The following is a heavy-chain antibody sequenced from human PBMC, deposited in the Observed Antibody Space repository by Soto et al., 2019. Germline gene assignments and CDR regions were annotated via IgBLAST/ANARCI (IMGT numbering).Heavy chain of an antibody. D-gene: IGHD2-15*01. Sequence: QVQLVESGGRVVQPGRSLRLSCAASGFTFSTYAMHWVRQAPGKWLEWVAVISYDGSNKNYADSVKGRFTISRDNSKNTLYLQMNSLRAEDTAVYYCARPPVIDIVVPPDYWGQGTLVTVSS. V-gene: IGHV3-30*04. CDR3: ARPPVIDIVVPPDY. CDR1: GFTFSTYA. CDR2: ISYDGSNK. J-gene: IGHJ4*02.